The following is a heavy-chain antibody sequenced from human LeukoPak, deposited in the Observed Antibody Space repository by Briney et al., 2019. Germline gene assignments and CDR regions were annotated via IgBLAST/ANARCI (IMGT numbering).Heavy chain of an antibody. D-gene: IGHD3-10*01. CDR1: GGSISSSSYY. CDR3: ARDQTYYYGSGSPPFFDY. Sequence: SETLSLTCTVSGGSISSSSYYWGWIRQPPGKGLEWIGSIYYSGSTYYNPSLKSRVTISVDTSKNQFSLRLTSVTAADTAVYYCARDQTYYYGSGSPPFFDYWGQGTLVTVSS. J-gene: IGHJ4*02. CDR2: IYYSGST. V-gene: IGHV4-39*07.